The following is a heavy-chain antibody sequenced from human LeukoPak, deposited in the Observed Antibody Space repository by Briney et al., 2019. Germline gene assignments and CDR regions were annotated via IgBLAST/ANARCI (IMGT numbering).Heavy chain of an antibody. Sequence: SQTLSLTCTVSGGSISSGDDYWSWIRQPPGKGLEWIGYIFYSGSTYYNPSLKSRVTISVDTSKNQFSLKLISVTAADTAVYYCARADYGGHGNFDYWGQGTLVTVSS. J-gene: IGHJ4*02. CDR3: ARADYGGHGNFDY. V-gene: IGHV4-30-4*08. CDR1: GGSISSGDDY. D-gene: IGHD4/OR15-4a*01. CDR2: IFYSGST.